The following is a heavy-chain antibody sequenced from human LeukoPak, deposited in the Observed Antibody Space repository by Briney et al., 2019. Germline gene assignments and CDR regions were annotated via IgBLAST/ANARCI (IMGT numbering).Heavy chain of an antibody. J-gene: IGHJ4*02. CDR2: VKSKASGGTA. CDR3: TREALSRGVFPDY. Sequence: GGSLRLSCTTSGFSFPDYAMAWVRQAPGRGLEWVGFVKSKASGGTAESAASVKGRFTVSRDDSNSIAYLQMNSLKTEDTGVYYCTREALSRGVFPDYRGQGTLVTVSS. V-gene: IGHV3-49*04. CDR1: GFSFPDYA. D-gene: IGHD2/OR15-2a*01.